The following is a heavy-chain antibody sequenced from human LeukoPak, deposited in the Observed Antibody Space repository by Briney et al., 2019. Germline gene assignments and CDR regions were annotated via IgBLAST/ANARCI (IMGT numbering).Heavy chain of an antibody. CDR1: GSSISSGGYY. J-gene: IGHJ4*02. CDR2: IYYSGST. V-gene: IGHV4-31*03. Sequence: SQTLSLTCTVSGSSISSGGYYWSWIRQHPGKGLEWIGYIYYSGSTYYNPSLKSRVTISVDTSKNQFSLKLSSVTAADTAVYYCATATSGWYPRFDYWGQGTLVTFSS. CDR3: ATATSGWYPRFDY. D-gene: IGHD6-19*01.